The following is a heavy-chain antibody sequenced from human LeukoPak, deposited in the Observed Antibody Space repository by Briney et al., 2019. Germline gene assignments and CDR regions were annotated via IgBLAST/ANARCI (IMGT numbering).Heavy chain of an antibody. CDR3: ASPYSSSWYMPLGY. Sequence: PGGSLRLSCAASGFTVSSNYMSWVRQAPGKGLEWVSVIYSGGSTYYADSVKGRFTISRDNSKNTLYLQMNSLRAEDTAVYYCASPYSSSWYMPLGYWGQGTLVTVSS. D-gene: IGHD6-13*01. J-gene: IGHJ4*02. CDR1: GFTVSSNY. V-gene: IGHV3-53*05. CDR2: IYSGGST.